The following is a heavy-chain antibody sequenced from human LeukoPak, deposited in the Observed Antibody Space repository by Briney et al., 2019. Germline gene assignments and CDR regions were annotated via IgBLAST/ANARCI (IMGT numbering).Heavy chain of an antibody. D-gene: IGHD5-18*01. CDR3: AKWDTSIVDAFDI. V-gene: IGHV3-23*01. Sequence: GGSLRLSCTASGFTVSTYAMSWVRQAPGKGLEWVSAISSGGSTYYADSVKGRFTISRDNSKNTLYLQMHSLRAEDTAVYYCAKWDTSIVDAFDIWGEGTVVTVSS. CDR2: ISSGGST. CDR1: GFTVSTYA. J-gene: IGHJ3*02.